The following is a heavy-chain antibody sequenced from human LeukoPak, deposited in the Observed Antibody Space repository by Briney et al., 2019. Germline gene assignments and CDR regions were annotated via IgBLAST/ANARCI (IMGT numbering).Heavy chain of an antibody. CDR1: GFTFSSSA. CDR2: ISGSGGTT. Sequence: GSLRLSCAGSGFTFSSSAMTWVRQAPGKGLEWVSAISGSGGTTYYADSVKGRFTISRDNSKNTLFLQMNSLRAEDTAVYYCAKGRNWNRNAFDIWGQGTMLTVSS. CDR3: AKGRNWNRNAFDI. J-gene: IGHJ3*02. V-gene: IGHV3-23*01. D-gene: IGHD1-1*01.